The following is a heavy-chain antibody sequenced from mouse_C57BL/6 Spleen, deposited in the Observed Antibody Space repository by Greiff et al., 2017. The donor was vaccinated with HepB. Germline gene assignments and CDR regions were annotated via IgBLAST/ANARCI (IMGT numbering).Heavy chain of an antibody. CDR2: IDPENGDT. CDR1: GFNIKDDY. Sequence: EVQLVESGAELVRPGASVKLSCTASGFNIKDDYMHWVKQRPEQGLEWIGWIDPENGDTEYASKFQGKATITADTSSNTAYLQLSSLTSEDTAVYYCTTVYYYGSSWFAYWGQGTLVTVSA. J-gene: IGHJ3*01. V-gene: IGHV14-4*01. D-gene: IGHD1-1*01. CDR3: TTVYYYGSSWFAY.